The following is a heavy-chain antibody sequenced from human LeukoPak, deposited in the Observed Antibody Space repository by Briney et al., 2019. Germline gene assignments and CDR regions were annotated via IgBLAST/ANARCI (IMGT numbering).Heavy chain of an antibody. Sequence: SETLSLTCTVSGGSISRCGYCWSWNPQHPGKGLEWIVYIYYSGSTYYNPSRKSQVTISVDTSKNQFSLMLSSVTAADTAVYYCARESSGAYKNYGMDVWGQGTTVTVSS. D-gene: IGHD1-26*01. CDR1: GGSISRCGYC. CDR2: IYYSGST. J-gene: IGHJ6*01. V-gene: IGHV4-31*01. CDR3: ARESSGAYKNYGMDV.